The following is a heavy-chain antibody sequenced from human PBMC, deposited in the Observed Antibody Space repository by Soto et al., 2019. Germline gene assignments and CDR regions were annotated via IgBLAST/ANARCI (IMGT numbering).Heavy chain of an antibody. J-gene: IGHJ4*02. CDR1: GGSISSGGYY. D-gene: IGHD5-18*01. V-gene: IGHV4-31*03. CDR3: ARVPSRDGYSTGWYFDY. CDR2: IYYSGST. Sequence: QVQLQESGPGLVKPSQTLSLTCTVSGGSISSGGYYWSWIRQHPGKGLEWIGYIYYSGSTYYNPXLKSRVTITVXXSXNXXSLKLSSVTAADTAVYYCARVPSRDGYSTGWYFDYWGQGTLVTVSS.